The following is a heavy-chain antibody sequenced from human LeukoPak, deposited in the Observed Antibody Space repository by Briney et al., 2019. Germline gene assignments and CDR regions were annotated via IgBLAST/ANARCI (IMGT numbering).Heavy chain of an antibody. CDR2: INHSGST. CDR3: ASTKKVDSGDYENYFDY. Sequence: SSETLSLTCAVYGGSFSGYYWSWIRQPPGKGLEWIGEINHSGSTNYNPSLKSRVTVSVDTSKDQFSLKLNSVTAANTAVYCCASTKKVDSGDYENYFDYWGQGTLVTVSS. V-gene: IGHV4-34*01. D-gene: IGHD4-17*01. J-gene: IGHJ4*02. CDR1: GGSFSGYY.